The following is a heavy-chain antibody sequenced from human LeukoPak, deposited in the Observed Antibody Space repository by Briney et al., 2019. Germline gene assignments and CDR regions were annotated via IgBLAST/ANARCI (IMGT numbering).Heavy chain of an antibody. CDR3: ARQLYYYDRKNWFDP. D-gene: IGHD3-22*01. Sequence: ASVKVSCKASGYTFTGYYMHWVRQAPGQGLEWMGWINPNSGGTNYAQKFQGRVTMTRDTSISTAYMELSRLRSDDTAVYYCARQLYYYDRKNWFDPWGQGTLVTVSS. CDR2: INPNSGGT. J-gene: IGHJ5*02. V-gene: IGHV1-2*02. CDR1: GYTFTGYY.